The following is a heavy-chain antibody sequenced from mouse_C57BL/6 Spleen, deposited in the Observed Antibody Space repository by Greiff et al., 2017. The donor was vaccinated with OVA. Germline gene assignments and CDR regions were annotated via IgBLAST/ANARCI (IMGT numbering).Heavy chain of an antibody. Sequence: VQLQESGPELVKPGASVKISCKASGYAFSSSWMNWVKQRPGKGLEWIGRIYPGDGDTNYNGKFKGKATLTADKSSSTAYMQLSSLTSEDSAVYFCAGSQAWFASWGQGTLVTVSA. CDR2: IYPGDGDT. CDR3: AGSQAWFAS. CDR1: GYAFSSSW. V-gene: IGHV1-82*01. J-gene: IGHJ3*01.